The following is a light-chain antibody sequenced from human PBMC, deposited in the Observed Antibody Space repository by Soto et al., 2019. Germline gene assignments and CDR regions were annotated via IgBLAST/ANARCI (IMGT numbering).Light chain of an antibody. CDR3: QQYASAPFS. CDR2: AAS. CDR1: QSISGY. Sequence: EIVFTQSPCTLSLSPCERSTLSCRASQSISGYLAWYQQKPGQAPRLLIYAASTRATGIPDRFSGSASETDFTLTINRLEPEDSAVYYCQQYASAPFSLGPGTKVDI. V-gene: IGKV3-20*01. J-gene: IGKJ3*01.